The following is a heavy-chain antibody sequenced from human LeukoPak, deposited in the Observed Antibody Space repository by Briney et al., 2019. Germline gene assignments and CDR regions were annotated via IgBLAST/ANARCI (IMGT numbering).Heavy chain of an antibody. J-gene: IGHJ4*02. CDR2: INPNSGGT. Sequence: ASVKVSCKASGYTFTGYYMHWVRQAPGQGLEWMGWINPNSGGTNYAQKFQGRVTMTRDTSISTAYMELSRLRSDDTAVYYCARGGVRGYYDSSGYQTFDYWGQGTLATVSS. CDR1: GYTFTGYY. V-gene: IGHV1-2*02. D-gene: IGHD3-22*01. CDR3: ARGGVRGYYDSSGYQTFDY.